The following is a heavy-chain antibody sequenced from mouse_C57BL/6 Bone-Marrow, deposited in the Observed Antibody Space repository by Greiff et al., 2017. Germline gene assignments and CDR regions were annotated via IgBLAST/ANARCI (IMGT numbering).Heavy chain of an antibody. CDR3: TTGCYSNYVLFDY. Sequence: EVQLQQSGAELVRPGASVKLSCTASGFNIKDDYMHWVKQRPEQGLEWIGWIDPENGDTEYASMFQGKATITADTSSNTAYLQPSSLTSEDTAVYYCTTGCYSNYVLFDYWGQGTTRTVSA. CDR2: IDPENGDT. D-gene: IGHD2-5*01. J-gene: IGHJ2*01. V-gene: IGHV14-4*01. CDR1: GFNIKDDY.